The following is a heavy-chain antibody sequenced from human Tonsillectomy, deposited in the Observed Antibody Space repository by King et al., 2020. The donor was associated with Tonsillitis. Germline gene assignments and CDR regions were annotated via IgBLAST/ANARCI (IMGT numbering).Heavy chain of an antibody. J-gene: IGHJ4*02. CDR1: GFTFSNYA. V-gene: IGHV3-23*04. CDR3: AKDPFLEWLSLFDY. D-gene: IGHD3-3*02. CDR2: ISGSGGST. Sequence: VQLVESGGGLVQPGGSLRLSCVASGFTFSNYAMNWVRQAPGKGLEWVSAISGSGGSTYYADSVKGRFTISRDNSKNTLYLQMNSLRAEDTAVYYCAKDPFLEWLSLFDYWGQGTRVTVSS.